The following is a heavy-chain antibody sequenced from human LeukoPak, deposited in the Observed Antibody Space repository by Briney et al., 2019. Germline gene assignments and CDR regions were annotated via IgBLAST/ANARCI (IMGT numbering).Heavy chain of an antibody. CDR2: LSGSGITT. V-gene: IGHV3-23*01. CDR3: AKGIYSSGWSYFDY. D-gene: IGHD6-19*01. J-gene: IGHJ4*01. CDR1: GFTFSNSA. Sequence: GGSLRLSCAASGFTFSNSAMSWVRQAPGKGLEWVSTLSGSGITTYYADSVKGRFTISRDNSKNTLYMQMNSLRAEDTAVYYCAKGIYSSGWSYFDYWGHGTLVTVSS.